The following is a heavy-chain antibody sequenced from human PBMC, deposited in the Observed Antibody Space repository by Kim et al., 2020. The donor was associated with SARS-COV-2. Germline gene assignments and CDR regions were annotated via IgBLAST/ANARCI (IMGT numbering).Heavy chain of an antibody. CDR3: ARGALLIHGSGWYEGVA. J-gene: IGHJ5*02. V-gene: IGHV3-53*01. D-gene: IGHD6-19*01. CDR2: IYRGNDT. CDR1: GFSVSDNY. Sequence: GGSLRLSCAASGFSVSDNYMTWVRQAPGKGLEWVSVIYRGNDTYYTDSVKGRFTISRDNSKNTLYLQMNSLRAEDTAVYYCARGALLIHGSGWYEGVAWGQGTLVTVSS.